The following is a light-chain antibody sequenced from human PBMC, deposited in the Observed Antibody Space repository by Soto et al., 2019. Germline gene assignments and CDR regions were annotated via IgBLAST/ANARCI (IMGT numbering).Light chain of an antibody. V-gene: IGKV1-16*02. CDR2: DAS. CDR1: QGISNY. CDR3: QQYSTYPLP. Sequence: DIQMTQSPSSLSASVGDRVTITCRASQGISNYLAWSQQKPGKAPKSLIYDASSLRSGVPSKFSGSGFGTEFTLTISSLQPEDFATYYCQQYSTYPLPFGQGTRLEIK. J-gene: IGKJ5*01.